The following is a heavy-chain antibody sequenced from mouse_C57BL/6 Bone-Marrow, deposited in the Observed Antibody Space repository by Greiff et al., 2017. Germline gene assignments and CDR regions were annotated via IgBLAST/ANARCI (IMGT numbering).Heavy chain of an antibody. CDR3: ARTPLIYDYGSIPLDY. CDR1: GYTFTGYW. Sequence: QVQLKESGAELMKPGASVKLSCKATGYTFTGYWIEWVKQRPGHGLEWIGEILPGSGSTNYNEKFKGKATFTTDTSSNTAYMQLSSLTTEDSAIYSCARTPLIYDYGSIPLDYWGQGTTLTVSS. D-gene: IGHD1-1*01. CDR2: ILPGSGST. V-gene: IGHV1-9*01. J-gene: IGHJ2*01.